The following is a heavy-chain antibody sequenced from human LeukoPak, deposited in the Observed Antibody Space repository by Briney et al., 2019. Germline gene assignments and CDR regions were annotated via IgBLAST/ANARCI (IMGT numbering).Heavy chain of an antibody. D-gene: IGHD4-4*01. J-gene: IGHJ6*02. CDR2: IKSKTDGGTT. Sequence: PGGSLRLSCAAAGFTFSNAWMSWVRQAPGKGPEWAGRIKSKTDGGTTDYAAPVKGRFTISRDDSKNTMYLQMNSLKTEDTAVYYCTTQSLTVTTGPPYYYYGMDVWGQGTTVTVSS. CDR1: GFTFSNAW. V-gene: IGHV3-15*01. CDR3: TTQSLTVTTGPPYYYYGMDV.